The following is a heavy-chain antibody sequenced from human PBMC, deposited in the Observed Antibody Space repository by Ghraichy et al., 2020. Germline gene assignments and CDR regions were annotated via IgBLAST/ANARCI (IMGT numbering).Heavy chain of an antibody. J-gene: IGHJ6*02. CDR1: GYTFTSYG. V-gene: IGHV1-18*04. CDR2: ISAYNGNT. Sequence: ASVKVSCKASGYTFTSYGISWVRQAPGQGLEWMGWISAYNGNTNYAQKLQGRVTMTTDTSTSTAYMELRSLRSDDTAVYYCARDVLERGNYFYGMDVWGQGTQVPV. CDR3: ARDVLERGNYFYGMDV. D-gene: IGHD1-1*01.